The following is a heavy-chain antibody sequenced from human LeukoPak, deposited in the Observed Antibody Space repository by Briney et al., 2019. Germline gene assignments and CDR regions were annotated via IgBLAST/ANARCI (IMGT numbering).Heavy chain of an antibody. Sequence: SETLSLTCTVSGCSISSGYYWVWIRQPPGKGLEWIGSIYHSGSTYYNPSLKSRVTISVDTSKNQFSLKLSSVTAADTAVYYCARVYSYGYYFDYWGQGTLVTVSS. J-gene: IGHJ4*02. CDR3: ARVYSYGYYFDY. D-gene: IGHD5-18*01. V-gene: IGHV4-38-2*02. CDR2: IYHSGST. CDR1: GCSISSGYY.